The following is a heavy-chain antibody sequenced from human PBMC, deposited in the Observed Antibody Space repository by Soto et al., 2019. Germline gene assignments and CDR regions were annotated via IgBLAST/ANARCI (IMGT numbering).Heavy chain of an antibody. Sequence: GGSLRLSCAASGFTFSSYAVSWVRQAPGKGLEWVSAISGSGGSIYYVDSVKGRFTISRDNSKNTLYLQMNSLRAEDTAVYYCAKDQVVVVPDAMAYWGQGTLVTVSS. D-gene: IGHD2-2*01. CDR1: GFTFSSYA. V-gene: IGHV3-23*01. CDR3: AKDQVVVVPDAMAY. J-gene: IGHJ4*02. CDR2: ISGSGGSI.